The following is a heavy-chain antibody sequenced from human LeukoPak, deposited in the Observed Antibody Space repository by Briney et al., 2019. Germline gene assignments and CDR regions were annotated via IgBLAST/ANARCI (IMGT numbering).Heavy chain of an antibody. J-gene: IGHJ4*02. D-gene: IGHD2-2*01. Sequence: SETLSLTCAVYGGSFSGYYWSWLRQPPGKGLEWIGEINHSGSTNYNPSLKSRVTISVDTSKNQFSLKLSSVTAADTAVYYCARRGSRTKHCSSTSCYATPRTHFDYWGQGTLVTVSS. CDR3: ARRGSRTKHCSSTSCYATPRTHFDY. CDR2: INHSGST. CDR1: GGSFSGYY. V-gene: IGHV4-34*01.